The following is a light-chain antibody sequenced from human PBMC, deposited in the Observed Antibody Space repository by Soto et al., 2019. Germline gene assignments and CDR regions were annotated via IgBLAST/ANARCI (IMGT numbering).Light chain of an antibody. CDR1: SSNIGAGYD. J-gene: IGLJ3*02. Sequence: QSVLTQPPSVSGALGQRVTISCTGSSSNIGAGYDVHWYQQLPGTAPKLLIYGHSNRPSGVPDRFSGSKSGTSASLAITGLQAEDEADYYCQSYDSSSLVFGGGTQLTVL. V-gene: IGLV1-40*01. CDR2: GHS. CDR3: QSYDSSSLV.